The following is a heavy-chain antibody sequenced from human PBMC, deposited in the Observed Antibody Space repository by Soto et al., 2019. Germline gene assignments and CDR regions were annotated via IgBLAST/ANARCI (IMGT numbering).Heavy chain of an antibody. CDR1: GFTFSSYA. Sequence: EVQLLESGGGLVQPGGSLRLSCAASGFTFSSYAMSWVRQAPGKGLEWVSVIGGSGGSTYYAASVKGRFTVSRDNSKKTMSLQMNSLRAEDTAVYYCEKVSGDSGGYYGDRIDYWGQGTLVTVSS. CDR3: EKVSGDSGGYYGDRIDY. D-gene: IGHD3-22*01. V-gene: IGHV3-23*01. J-gene: IGHJ4*02. CDR2: IGGSGGST.